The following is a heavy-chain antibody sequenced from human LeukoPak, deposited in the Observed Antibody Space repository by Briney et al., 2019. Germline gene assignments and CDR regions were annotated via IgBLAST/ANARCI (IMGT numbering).Heavy chain of an antibody. CDR3: TKLKGWYGDGYFDY. Sequence: GSLRLSCAASGFSVSSKYMSWVRQPAGKGLEWVSVIYSGGTTFYADSVKGRFTISRDNSKNTLYLQMNSLRPDDTAVYYCTKLKGWYGDGYFDYWGPGILVTVSS. D-gene: IGHD6-19*01. V-gene: IGHV3-53*01. CDR2: IYSGGTT. CDR1: GFSVSSKY. J-gene: IGHJ4*02.